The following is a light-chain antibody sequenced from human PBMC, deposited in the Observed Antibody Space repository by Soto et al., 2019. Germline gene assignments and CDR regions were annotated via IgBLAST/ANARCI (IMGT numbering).Light chain of an antibody. J-gene: IGKJ1*01. CDR1: QDIGDW. CDR3: QVSDATWT. V-gene: IGKV1-12*01. Sequence: DIQMTQSPSSVSASVVYRVSITFLASQDIGDWLAWYQQKPGKAPKLLIYAASSLQSGVPSRFSGSGSGTDFTLTIRSLQPADFATYYCQVSDATWTFGQGTKVDIK. CDR2: AAS.